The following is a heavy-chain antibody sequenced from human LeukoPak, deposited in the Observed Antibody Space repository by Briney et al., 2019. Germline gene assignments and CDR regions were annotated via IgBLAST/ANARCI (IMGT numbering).Heavy chain of an antibody. D-gene: IGHD3-3*01. CDR1: GGSISSSSYY. Sequence: SETLSLTCTVSGGSISSSSYYWGWIRQPPGKGLEWIGSIYYSGNTYYNPSLKSRITISVDTSKNQFSLKLSSVTAADTAVYYCARDHLANLASRLFDPWGQGTLVTVSS. V-gene: IGHV4-39*07. CDR3: ARDHLANLASRLFDP. J-gene: IGHJ5*02. CDR2: IYYSGNT.